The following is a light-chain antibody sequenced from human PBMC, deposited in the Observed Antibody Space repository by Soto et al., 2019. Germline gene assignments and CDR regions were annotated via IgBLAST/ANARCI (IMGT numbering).Light chain of an antibody. CDR2: LGS. V-gene: IGKV2-28*01. CDR3: MQALQTPLT. CDR1: QSLRHSNGYNY. J-gene: IGKJ4*01. Sequence: DIVMTQSPLSLPVTPGEPASISCRSSQSLRHSNGYNYLDWYLQKPGQSPQLLSYLGSTRASGVPDRFSGSGSGTDFTLKISRVEAEDVGVYYCMQALQTPLTFGGGTKVEIK.